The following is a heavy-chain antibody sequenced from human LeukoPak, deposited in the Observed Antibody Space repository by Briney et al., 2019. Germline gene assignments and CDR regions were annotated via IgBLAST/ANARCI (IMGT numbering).Heavy chain of an antibody. CDR1: GYTFTSYY. D-gene: IGHD3-10*01. CDR3: ARGLASYYGSGSYYREYYFDY. V-gene: IGHV1-46*01. Sequence: ASVKVSCKASGYTFTSYYMHWVRQAPGQGLEWMGIINPSGGSTSYAQKFQGRVTMTRDMSTSTAYMELSSLRSEDTAVYYCARGLASYYGSGSYYREYYFDYWGQGTLVTVSS. J-gene: IGHJ4*02. CDR2: INPSGGST.